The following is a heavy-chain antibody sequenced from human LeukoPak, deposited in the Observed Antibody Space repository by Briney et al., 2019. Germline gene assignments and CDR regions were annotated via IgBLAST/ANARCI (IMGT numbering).Heavy chain of an antibody. J-gene: IGHJ4*02. CDR1: AGSISSSSYY. CDR3: ARFVPVAGIFDY. CDR2: IYYSGST. D-gene: IGHD6-19*01. V-gene: IGHV4-39*01. Sequence: SETLSLTCTVSAGSISSSSYYWGWIRQPPGKGLEWIGSIYYSGSTYYNPSLKSRVTISVDTSKNQFSLKLSSVTAADTAVYYCARFVPVAGIFDYWGQGTLVTVSS.